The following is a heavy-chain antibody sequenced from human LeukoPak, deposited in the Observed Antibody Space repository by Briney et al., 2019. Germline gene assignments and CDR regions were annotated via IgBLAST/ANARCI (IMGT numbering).Heavy chain of an antibody. Sequence: ASVKVSCKASGYTFTNYGISWVRQAPGQGLEWMGWISAYNANTNYAQNLQGRVTMTTETSTSTAYMELRSLRSDDTAVYYCARVAGSSWGNYYYYMDVWGEGTTVTVSS. CDR1: GYTFTNYG. D-gene: IGHD6-13*01. CDR2: ISAYNANT. CDR3: ARVAGSSWGNYYYYMDV. J-gene: IGHJ6*03. V-gene: IGHV1-18*01.